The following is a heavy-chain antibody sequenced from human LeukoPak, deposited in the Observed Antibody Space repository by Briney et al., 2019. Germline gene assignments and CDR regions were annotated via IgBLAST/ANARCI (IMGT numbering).Heavy chain of an antibody. Sequence: SETLSLTCTVSGGSISSYYWSWIRQPPGKGLEWIGYIYYSGSTNYNPSLKSRVTISVDTSKNQFSLKLSSVTAADTAVYYCARNPYYYDSSGSLYYFDYWGQGTLVTVSS. CDR1: GGSISSYY. V-gene: IGHV4-59*12. CDR3: ARNPYYYDSSGSLYYFDY. CDR2: IYYSGST. D-gene: IGHD3-22*01. J-gene: IGHJ4*02.